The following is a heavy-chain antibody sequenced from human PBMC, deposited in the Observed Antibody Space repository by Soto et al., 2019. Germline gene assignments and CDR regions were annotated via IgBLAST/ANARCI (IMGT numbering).Heavy chain of an antibody. CDR1: GGSISSYY. CDR2: IYYSGST. Sequence: LSLTCTVSGGSISSYYWSWIRQPPGKGLEWIGYIYYSGSTNYNPSLKSRVTISVDTSKNQFSLKLSSVTAADTAVYYCARVAYYYDSSGYIHYFDYWGQGTLVTVSS. CDR3: ARVAYYYDSSGYIHYFDY. J-gene: IGHJ4*02. D-gene: IGHD3-22*01. V-gene: IGHV4-59*01.